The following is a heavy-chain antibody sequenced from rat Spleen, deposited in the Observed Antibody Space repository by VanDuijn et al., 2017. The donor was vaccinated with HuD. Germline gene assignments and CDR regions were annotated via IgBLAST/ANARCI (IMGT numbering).Heavy chain of an antibody. D-gene: IGHD1-7*01. Sequence: EVQLVESGGGLVQPGRSLKLSCAASGFTFSDYYMDWVRQAPTKGLEWVASISYDGGSSYYRDSVKGRFTISRDNAKNTLYLQMESLRSEDTATYYCARPSYGYPFAYWGQGTLVTVSS. CDR3: ARPSYGYPFAY. V-gene: IGHV5-20*01. CDR2: ISYDGGSS. CDR1: GFTFSDYY. J-gene: IGHJ3*01.